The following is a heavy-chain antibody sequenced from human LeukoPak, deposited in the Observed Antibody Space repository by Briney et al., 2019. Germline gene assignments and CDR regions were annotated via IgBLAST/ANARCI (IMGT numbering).Heavy chain of an antibody. J-gene: IGHJ4*02. CDR1: GGSISGYY. Sequence: SETLSLTCTVSGGSISGYYWSWIRQPAGKGLEWIGRIYPSGSTNYNPSLKSRVTMSVDKSKNQFSLQLSSVTAADTAVYYCARGGYCASGSYYYWGQGTLVTVSS. CDR2: IYPSGST. V-gene: IGHV4-4*07. CDR3: ARGGYCASGSYYY. D-gene: IGHD3-10*01.